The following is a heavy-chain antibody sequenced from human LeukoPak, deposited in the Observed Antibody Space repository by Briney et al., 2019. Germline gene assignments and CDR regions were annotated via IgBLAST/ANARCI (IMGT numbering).Heavy chain of an antibody. CDR3: ARQRLRLGELSSLLDY. CDR1: GFTFSSYA. CDR2: ISSNGGSI. V-gene: IGHV3-64*02. D-gene: IGHD3-16*02. Sequence: GGSLRLSCAASGFTFSSYALHWVRQAPGKGLEYVSSISSNGGSIYYADSVRGRFTISRDNSSNTLYLQMGSLSADDMAVYYCARQRLRLGELSSLLDYWGQGSLVTVSS. J-gene: IGHJ4*02.